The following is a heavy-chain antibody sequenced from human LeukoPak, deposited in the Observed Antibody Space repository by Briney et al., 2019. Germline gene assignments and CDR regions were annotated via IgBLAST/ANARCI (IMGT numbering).Heavy chain of an antibody. CDR1: GFTFSSYG. D-gene: IGHD6-13*01. V-gene: IGHV3-33*01. Sequence: SGGSLRLSCAAAGFTFSSYGMHWVRQAPGKGLEWVAVIWYDGSNKYYAGSVKGRFTISRDNSKNTLYLQMNSLRAEDTAVYYCARESSWYYYFDYWGQGTLVTVSS. J-gene: IGHJ4*02. CDR2: IWYDGSNK. CDR3: ARESSWYYYFDY.